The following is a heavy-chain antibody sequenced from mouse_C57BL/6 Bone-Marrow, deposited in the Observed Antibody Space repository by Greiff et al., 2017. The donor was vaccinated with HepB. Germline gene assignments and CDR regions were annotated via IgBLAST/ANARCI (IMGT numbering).Heavy chain of an antibody. CDR2: IYPSDSET. V-gene: IGHV1-61*01. Sequence: QVQLKQPGAELVRPGSSVKLSCKASGYTFTSYWMDWVKQRPGQGLEWIGNIYPSDSETHYNQKFKDKATLTVDKSFSTAYMQLSSLTSEDSAVYYCARSITTVVAGDYFDYWGQGTTLTVSS. D-gene: IGHD1-1*01. CDR1: GYTFTSYW. J-gene: IGHJ2*01. CDR3: ARSITTVVAGDYFDY.